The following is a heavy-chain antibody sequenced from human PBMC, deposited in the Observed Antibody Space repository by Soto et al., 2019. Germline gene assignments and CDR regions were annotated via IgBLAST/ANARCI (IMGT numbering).Heavy chain of an antibody. Sequence: GGSLRLSCAASGFTFSSYAMSWVRQAPGKGLEWVSAISGSGGSTYYADSMKGRFTISRDNSKNTLYLQMNSLRAEDTAVYYCAKYRTMVRGVTNDYWGQGTLVTVSS. V-gene: IGHV3-23*01. CDR2: ISGSGGST. CDR3: AKYRTMVRGVTNDY. D-gene: IGHD3-10*01. CDR1: GFTFSSYA. J-gene: IGHJ4*02.